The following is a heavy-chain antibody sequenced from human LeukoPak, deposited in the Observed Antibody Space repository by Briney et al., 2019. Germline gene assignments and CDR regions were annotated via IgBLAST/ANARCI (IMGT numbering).Heavy chain of an antibody. V-gene: IGHV3-23*01. D-gene: IGHD6-19*01. CDR2: ISGSGGST. Sequence: GGSLRLSCAASGFTFSSYAMSWVRQAPGKGLEWVSAISGSGGSTYYADSVKGRFTISRDNAKNSLYLQMNSLRAEDTALYYCARVSDISVAAYFDYWGRGTLVTVSS. J-gene: IGHJ4*02. CDR3: ARVSDISVAAYFDY. CDR1: GFTFSSYA.